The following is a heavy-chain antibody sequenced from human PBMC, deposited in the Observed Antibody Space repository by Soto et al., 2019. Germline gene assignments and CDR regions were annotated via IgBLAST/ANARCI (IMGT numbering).Heavy chain of an antibody. V-gene: IGHV3-7*01. CDR1: GFTFSSYC. CDR2: INQDVSVK. D-gene: IGHD6-13*01. J-gene: IGHJ4*02. CDR3: AKVSYQSWSIDY. Sequence: GGSLRLSCAASGFTFSSYCMSWVRQAPGKGLEWVANINQDVSVKYSVDSVKGRFTISRDNAKNSLYLQMNSLRAEDTAVYYCAKVSYQSWSIDYWGQGTLVTVSS.